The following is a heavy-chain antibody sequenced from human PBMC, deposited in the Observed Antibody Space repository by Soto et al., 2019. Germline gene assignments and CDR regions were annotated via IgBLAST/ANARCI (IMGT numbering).Heavy chain of an antibody. Sequence: DVQVAETGGGLIQPGGSLRLSGAASGFIVSSSYMSWVRQAPGKGLEWVSTIYTPGGTYYADSVKGRFTISRDISRNTLYLQMNSLRADDTAVYYCARGLVGSTTAFDYWGQGTLVTVAS. J-gene: IGHJ4*02. D-gene: IGHD1-26*01. V-gene: IGHV3-53*02. CDR2: IYTPGGT. CDR3: ARGLVGSTTAFDY. CDR1: GFIVSSSY.